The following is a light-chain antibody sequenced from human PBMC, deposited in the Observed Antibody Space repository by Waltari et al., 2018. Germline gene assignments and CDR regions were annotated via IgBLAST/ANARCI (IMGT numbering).Light chain of an antibody. CDR2: DDN. CDR3: GTWDSTLSTYV. CDR1: HSNIGITY. V-gene: IGLV1-51*01. Sequence: QSVLTQPPSVSATTGQTVTISCSGSHSNIGITYFSWYQQFPGTAPKLLIYDDNKRPSQIPDRFSGSKSGTSATLGITGLQAGDEADYYCGTWDSTLSTYVYGTGTRLTVL. J-gene: IGLJ1*01.